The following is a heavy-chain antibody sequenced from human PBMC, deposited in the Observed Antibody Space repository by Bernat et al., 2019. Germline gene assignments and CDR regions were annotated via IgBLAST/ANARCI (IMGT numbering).Heavy chain of an antibody. CDR3: AALIGSGYYWDFDD. V-gene: IGHV1-58*01. CDR2: IVVGSGNT. Sequence: QMQLVQSGPEVKKPGTSVKVSCKASGFTFTSSAVQWVRQARGQRLEWIGWIVVGSGNTNYAQKFQERVTITRDMSTSTAYMELSSLRSEDTAVYYGAALIGSGYYWDFDDWGQGTLVTVSS. CDR1: GFTFTSSA. J-gene: IGHJ4*02. D-gene: IGHD3-22*01.